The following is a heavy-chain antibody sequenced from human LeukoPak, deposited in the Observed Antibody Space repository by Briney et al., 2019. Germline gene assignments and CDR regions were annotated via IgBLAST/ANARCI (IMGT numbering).Heavy chain of an antibody. D-gene: IGHD1-26*01. Sequence: GASVKVTCKASGGTFSTFANSWVRQAPAQGLEWMGGIIPIFGTANYGQKFQGRVTITADESTSKASMELHSQRSGDTDVAYCATIGIVGATRNWFDPWGQGTLVTVSS. J-gene: IGHJ5*02. CDR1: GGTFSTFA. V-gene: IGHV1-69*13. CDR2: IIPIFGTA. CDR3: ATIGIVGATRNWFDP.